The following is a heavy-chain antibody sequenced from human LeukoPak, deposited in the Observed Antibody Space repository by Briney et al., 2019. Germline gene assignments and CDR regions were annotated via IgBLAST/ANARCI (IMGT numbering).Heavy chain of an antibody. CDR3: ASRITMVRGTMRDY. J-gene: IGHJ4*02. CDR2: INHSGST. Sequence: SETLSLTCAVYGGSFSGHYWSWIRQPPGKGLEWIGEINHSGSTNYNPSLKSRVTISVDTSKNQFSLKLSSVTAADTAVYYCASRITMVRGTMRDYWGQGTLVTVSS. V-gene: IGHV4-34*01. D-gene: IGHD3-10*01. CDR1: GGSFSGHY.